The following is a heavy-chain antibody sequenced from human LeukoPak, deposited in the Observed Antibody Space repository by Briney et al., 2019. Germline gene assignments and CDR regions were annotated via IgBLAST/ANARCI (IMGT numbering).Heavy chain of an antibody. CDR1: GGSISSYY. V-gene: IGHV4-59*01. Sequence: SETLSLTCTVSGGSISSYYWSWIRQPPGKGLEWIGYIYYSGSTNYNPSLKSRVTISVDTSKNQFSLKLSSVTAADTAVYYCARTIVVVPAAKGEDAFDIWGQRTMVTVSS. J-gene: IGHJ3*02. CDR3: ARTIVVVPAAKGEDAFDI. D-gene: IGHD2-2*01. CDR2: IYYSGST.